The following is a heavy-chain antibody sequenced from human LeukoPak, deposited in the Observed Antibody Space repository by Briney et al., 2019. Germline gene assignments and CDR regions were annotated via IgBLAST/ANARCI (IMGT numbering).Heavy chain of an antibody. CDR3: AKDSYGGSGSYYLYSFDM. D-gene: IGHD3-10*01. CDR2: ISWNGGRI. CDR1: GFTFDDYA. V-gene: IGHV3-9*01. J-gene: IGHJ3*02. Sequence: PGRSLRLSCAASGFTFDDYAMHWVRQAPGKGLEWVSGISWNGGRIGYGDSVKGRFTISRDNAKNSLYLQMSSLRVEDTAFYYCAKDSYGGSGSYYLYSFDMWGQGTMVTVSS.